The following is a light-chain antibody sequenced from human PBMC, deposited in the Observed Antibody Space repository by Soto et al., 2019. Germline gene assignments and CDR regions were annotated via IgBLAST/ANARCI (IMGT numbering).Light chain of an antibody. V-gene: IGKV1-5*03. CDR2: KAS. CDR1: QTISEW. CDR3: QQYKSYST. Sequence: DIQVTQSPSTLSASVGDRVTITCRASQTISEWLAWYQQKPGKAPKLLIYKASTLEGGVPSRFSGSGSGTEFTHTISSLQPDDFATYYCQQYKSYSTFGQGTKVEIK. J-gene: IGKJ1*01.